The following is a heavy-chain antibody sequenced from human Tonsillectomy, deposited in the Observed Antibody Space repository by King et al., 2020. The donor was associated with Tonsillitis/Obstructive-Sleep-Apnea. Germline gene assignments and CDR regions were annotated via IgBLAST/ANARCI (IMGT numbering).Heavy chain of an antibody. J-gene: IGHJ4*02. Sequence: QLQESGPGLVKPSETLSLTCTVSGGSISSYYWSWIRQPPGKGLEWIGYIYYSGSTNYNPSLKSRVTISVDTSMNQFSLKLSSVTAADTAVYYCARASGLPSSFFDYWGQGTLVTVSS. V-gene: IGHV4-59*01. CDR3: ARASGLPSSFFDY. CDR2: IYYSGST. D-gene: IGHD4-11*01. CDR1: GGSISSYY.